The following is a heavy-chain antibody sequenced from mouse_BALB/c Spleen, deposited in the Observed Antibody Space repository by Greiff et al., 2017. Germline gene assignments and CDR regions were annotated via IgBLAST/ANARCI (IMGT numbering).Heavy chain of an antibody. D-gene: IGHD1-1*01. CDR3: ARPDYYGSSSFAY. V-gene: IGHV4-1*02. Sequence: EVQLVESGGGLVQPGGSLKLSCAASGFDFSRYWMSWVRQAPGKGLEWIGEINPDSSTINYTPSLKDKFIISRDNAKNTLYLQMSKVRSEDTALYYCARPDYYGSSSFAYWGQGTLVTVSA. J-gene: IGHJ3*01. CDR1: GFDFSRYW. CDR2: INPDSSTI.